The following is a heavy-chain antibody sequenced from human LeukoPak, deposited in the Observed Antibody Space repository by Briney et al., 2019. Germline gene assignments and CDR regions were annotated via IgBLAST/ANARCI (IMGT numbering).Heavy chain of an antibody. Sequence: ASVKVSCKASGYTFTSYGISWVRQAPGQGLEWMGWISAYNGNTNYAQKLQGRVTMTTDTSTSTAYMELRSLRSDDTAVYYCARDQVRVVAARPGYWGQGTLVTVSS. J-gene: IGHJ4*02. V-gene: IGHV1-18*01. CDR1: GYTFTSYG. CDR3: ARDQVRVVAARPGY. D-gene: IGHD6-6*01. CDR2: ISAYNGNT.